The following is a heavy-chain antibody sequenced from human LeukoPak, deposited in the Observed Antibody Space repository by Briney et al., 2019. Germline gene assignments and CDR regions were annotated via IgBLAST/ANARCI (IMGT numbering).Heavy chain of an antibody. Sequence: ASVKVSCKASGYTFTSYAMHWVRQAPGQRLEWMGWINAGNGNTKYSQKFQGRVTITRDTSASTAYMELSSLRSEDTAVYYCAREKSVVRGVITKYNWFDPRGQGTLVTVSS. CDR3: AREKSVVRGVITKYNWFDP. V-gene: IGHV1-3*01. CDR2: INAGNGNT. D-gene: IGHD3-10*01. J-gene: IGHJ5*02. CDR1: GYTFTSYA.